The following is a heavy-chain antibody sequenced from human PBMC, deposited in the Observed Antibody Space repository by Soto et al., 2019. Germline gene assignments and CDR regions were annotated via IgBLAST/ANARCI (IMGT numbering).Heavy chain of an antibody. CDR2: MSYDGRNI. Sequence: GGSLRLSCAASGCTFSTYAMHWGRQAPGKGLEWVADMSYDGRNIYHADSVKGRFTISRDNSKNTLYLQMSSLRTEDTAVYYCAREKAESYSLDYWGQGA. CDR1: GCTFSTYA. J-gene: IGHJ4*02. CDR3: AREKAESYSLDY. D-gene: IGHD3-10*01. V-gene: IGHV3-30*04.